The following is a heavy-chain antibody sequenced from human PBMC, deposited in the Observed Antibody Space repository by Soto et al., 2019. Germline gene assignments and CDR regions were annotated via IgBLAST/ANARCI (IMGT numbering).Heavy chain of an antibody. CDR2: ISAYNGNT. Sequence: GASVKVSCKASGYTFTSYGISWVRQAPGQGLEWTGWISAYNGNTNYAQKLQGRVTMTTDTSTSTAYMELRSLRSDDTAVYYCARAYDSSSYTPRDFDYWGQGTLVTVSS. CDR1: GYTFTSYG. V-gene: IGHV1-18*01. CDR3: ARAYDSSSYTPRDFDY. J-gene: IGHJ4*02. D-gene: IGHD3-22*01.